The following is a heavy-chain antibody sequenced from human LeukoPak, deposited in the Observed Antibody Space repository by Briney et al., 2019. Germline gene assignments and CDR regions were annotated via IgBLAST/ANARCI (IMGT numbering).Heavy chain of an antibody. V-gene: IGHV1-18*01. Sequence: ASVKVSCKASGYTFTSYGISWVRQAPGQGLEWMGWISAYNGNTNYAQKLQGRVTMTTDTSTSTAYMELRSLRSDDTAVYYCARVHCSGGSCYSAADYWGQGTLVTVSS. CDR1: GYTFTSYG. CDR2: ISAYNGNT. CDR3: ARVHCSGGSCYSAADY. D-gene: IGHD2-15*01. J-gene: IGHJ4*02.